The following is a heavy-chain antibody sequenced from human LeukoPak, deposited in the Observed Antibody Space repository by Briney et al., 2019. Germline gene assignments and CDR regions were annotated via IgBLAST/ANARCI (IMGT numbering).Heavy chain of an antibody. J-gene: IGHJ6*02. CDR1: GYTFTSYG. D-gene: IGHD1-26*01. V-gene: IGHV1-18*01. Sequence: ASVKVSCKASGYTFTSYGISWVRQAPGQGLEWMGWISAYNGNTNYAQKLQGRVTMTTDTSTSTAYMELSRLRSDDTAVYYCARGGSYFYYYYGMDVWGQGTTVTVSS. CDR2: ISAYNGNT. CDR3: ARGGSYFYYYYGMDV.